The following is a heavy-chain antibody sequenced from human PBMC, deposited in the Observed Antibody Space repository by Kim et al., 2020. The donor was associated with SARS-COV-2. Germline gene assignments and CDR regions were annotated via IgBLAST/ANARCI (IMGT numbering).Heavy chain of an antibody. CDR1: GFSFNSAW. J-gene: IGHJ4*02. CDR2: IRTKTDGGTI. Sequence: GGSLRLSCAAFGFSFNSAWMSWVRQLPGKGLEWVGRIRTKTDGGTIDYAAPVKGRFIISRDDSKKTLYLQMNSLKSEDTAVYYCATQSVYCIGGRCYSRIDYWGQGTLVTVSS. D-gene: IGHD2-15*01. V-gene: IGHV3-15*01. CDR3: ATQSVYCIGGRCYSRIDY.